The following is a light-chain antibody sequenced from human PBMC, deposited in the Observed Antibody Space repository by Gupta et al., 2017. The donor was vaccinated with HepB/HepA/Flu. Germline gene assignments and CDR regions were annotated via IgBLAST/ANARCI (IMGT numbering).Light chain of an antibody. V-gene: IGLV2-14*03. CDR2: DVR. Sequence: QSALTQPASVSGSPGQSLTISCTGTSSDVGGHNYVSWYQQHPGKAPKLMIYDVRNRPSGVSNRFSGSKSGNTASLTISGLQAEDEADYYCSSYTSSSTLVFGGGTKL. CDR3: SSYTSSSTLV. J-gene: IGLJ2*01. CDR1: SSDVGGHNY.